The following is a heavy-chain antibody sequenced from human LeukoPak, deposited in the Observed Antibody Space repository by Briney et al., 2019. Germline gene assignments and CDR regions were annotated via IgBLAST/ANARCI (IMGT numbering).Heavy chain of an antibody. CDR2: IYYSGST. V-gene: IGHV4-59*01. Sequence: LRLSCAASGCTFSGYYMSWIRQAPGKGLEWVGYIYYSGSTNYNPSLKSRVTISVDTSKNQFSLKLSSVTAADTAVYYCARGKLCDGYTFDPWGQGTLVTVSS. J-gene: IGHJ5*02. CDR1: GCTFSGYY. D-gene: IGHD5-24*01. CDR3: ARGKLCDGYTFDP.